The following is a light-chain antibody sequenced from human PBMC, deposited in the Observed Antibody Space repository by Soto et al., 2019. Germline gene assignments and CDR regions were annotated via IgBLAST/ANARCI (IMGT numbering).Light chain of an antibody. CDR3: QSHVSSLSVV. Sequence: QSALAQPPSISGAPGQRVTISCTGSSSNIGAGYDVHWYQQLPGTAPKLLIYGDTNRPSGVPDRFSGSKSGTSASLAITGLQAEDEADYYCQSHVSSLSVVFGGGTK. V-gene: IGLV1-40*01. CDR1: SSNIGAGYD. CDR2: GDT. J-gene: IGLJ2*01.